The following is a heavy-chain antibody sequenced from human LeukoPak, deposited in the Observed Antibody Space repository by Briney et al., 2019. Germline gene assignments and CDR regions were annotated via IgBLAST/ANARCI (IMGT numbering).Heavy chain of an antibody. V-gene: IGHV3-33*01. D-gene: IGHD2-15*01. CDR2: IWYDGSNK. Sequence: PGRSLRLSCAASGFTFSSYGMHWVRQAPGKGLEWVAVIWYDGSNKYYADSVKGRFTISRDNSKNTLYLQMNSLRAEDTAVYYCARDDCSGGSCYLDYWGQGTLATVSS. J-gene: IGHJ4*02. CDR3: ARDDCSGGSCYLDY. CDR1: GFTFSSYG.